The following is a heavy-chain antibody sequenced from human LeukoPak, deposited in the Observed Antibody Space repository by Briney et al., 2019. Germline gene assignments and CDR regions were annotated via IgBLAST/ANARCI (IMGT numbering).Heavy chain of an antibody. CDR1: GFTFSSYG. CDR2: ISYDGSNK. CDR3: AKTPTVNYYYGMDV. V-gene: IGHV3-30*18. Sequence: PGGSMRLSCAASGFTFSSYGMHWVRQAPGKGLEWVAVISYDGSNKYYADSVKGRFTISRDNSKNTLYLRMNSLRAEDTAVYYCAKTPTVNYYYGMDVWGQGTTVTVSS. D-gene: IGHD4-11*01. J-gene: IGHJ6*02.